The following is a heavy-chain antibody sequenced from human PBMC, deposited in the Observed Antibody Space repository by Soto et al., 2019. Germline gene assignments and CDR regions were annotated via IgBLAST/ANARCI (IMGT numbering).Heavy chain of an antibody. D-gene: IGHD2-15*01. CDR2: ISAYNGNT. CDR3: ARVVGVLTHPNKKWFDP. CDR1: GYTFTSYG. V-gene: IGHV1-18*01. Sequence: ASVKVSCKASGYTFTSYGISWVRQAPGQGLEWMGWISAYNGNTNYAQKLQGRVTMTTDTSTSTAYMELRSLRSDDTAVYYCARVVGVLTHPNKKWFDPWGQGTLVAVSP. J-gene: IGHJ5*02.